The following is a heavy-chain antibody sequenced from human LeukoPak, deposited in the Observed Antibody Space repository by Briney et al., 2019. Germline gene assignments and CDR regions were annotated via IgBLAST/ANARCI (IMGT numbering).Heavy chain of an antibody. CDR1: GFTFTSYA. D-gene: IGHD2-21*02. Sequence: GGSLRLSCAASGFTFTSYAMSWVRQAPGKGLEWVSAISGSGRSTYYADSVKGRFTISRDNSKNTLYLQMNSLRAEDTAVYYCAKDSTAIPVDYWGQGTLVTVSS. J-gene: IGHJ4*02. CDR2: ISGSGRST. CDR3: AKDSTAIPVDY. V-gene: IGHV3-23*01.